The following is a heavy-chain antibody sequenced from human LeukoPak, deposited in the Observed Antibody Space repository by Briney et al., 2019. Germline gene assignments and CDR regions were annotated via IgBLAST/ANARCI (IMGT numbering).Heavy chain of an antibody. V-gene: IGHV3-23*01. CDR1: GFTFSNYA. J-gene: IGHJ4*02. CDR2: ISGSGGRT. D-gene: IGHD3-10*01. Sequence: GGSLRLSCAVSGFTFSNYAMSWVRQAPGKGLEWVSAISGSGGRTHYADSVKGRLTISRDKPKNTLYLQMNSLGAEDTAVYYCARDYYGSGSYYNFDYWGQGTLVTVSS. CDR3: ARDYYGSGSYYNFDY.